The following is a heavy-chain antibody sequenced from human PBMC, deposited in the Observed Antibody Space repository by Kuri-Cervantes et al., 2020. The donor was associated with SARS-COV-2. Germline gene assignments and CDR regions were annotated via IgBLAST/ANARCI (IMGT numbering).Heavy chain of an antibody. V-gene: IGHV3-23*01. Sequence: GESLKISCAASGFTFSSYSMDWVRQAPGKGLEWVSAISRSGTYYADSVKGRFTISRDNSKDTLYLQMNSLRAEDTAVYYCAKVSDSMTTVTTLGVWGKGTLVTVSS. D-gene: IGHD4-17*01. CDR1: GFTFSSYS. CDR3: AKVSDSMTTVTTLGV. J-gene: IGHJ4*02. CDR2: ISRSGT.